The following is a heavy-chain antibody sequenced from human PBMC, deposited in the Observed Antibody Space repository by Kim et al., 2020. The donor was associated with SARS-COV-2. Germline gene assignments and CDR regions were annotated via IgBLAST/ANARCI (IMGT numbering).Heavy chain of an antibody. Sequence: GGSLRLSCAASGFTVSSNYMSWVRQAPGKGLEWVSVIYSGGSTYYADSVKGRFTISRDNSKNTLYLQMNSLRAEDTAVYYCARSRYDSSGYYWNYYYYGMDVWGQGTTVPVSS. CDR2: IYSGGST. CDR1: GFTVSSNY. D-gene: IGHD3-22*01. J-gene: IGHJ6*02. V-gene: IGHV3-53*01. CDR3: ARSRYDSSGYYWNYYYYGMDV.